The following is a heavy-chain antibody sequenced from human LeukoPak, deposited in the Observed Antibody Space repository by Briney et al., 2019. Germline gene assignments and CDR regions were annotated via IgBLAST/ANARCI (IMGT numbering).Heavy chain of an antibody. CDR2: IYYSGST. D-gene: IGHD3-22*01. CDR1: GGSISSSSYY. Sequence: PSETLSLTCTVSGGSISSSSYYWGWIRQPPGKGLEWTGSIYYSGSTYYNPSLKSRVTISVDTSKNQFSLKLSSVTAANTAVYYCARGNYYDSSGYRYWGQGTLVTVSS. V-gene: IGHV4-39*07. J-gene: IGHJ4*02. CDR3: ARGNYYDSSGYRY.